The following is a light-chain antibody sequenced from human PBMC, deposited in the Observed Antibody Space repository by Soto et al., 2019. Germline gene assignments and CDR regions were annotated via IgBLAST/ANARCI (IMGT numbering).Light chain of an antibody. CDR2: DVS. CDR1: SSAVGAYNH. J-gene: IGLJ1*01. Sequence: QSVLTQPASVSGAPGQSITVSFTGTSSAVGAYNHVSWYQHHPGKGPKLIIYDVSNRPSGVSHRFSGSKSGNTASLTISGLQAEDEADYYCSSYTTSSTLVFGTGTKVTVL. CDR3: SSYTTSSTLV. V-gene: IGLV2-14*03.